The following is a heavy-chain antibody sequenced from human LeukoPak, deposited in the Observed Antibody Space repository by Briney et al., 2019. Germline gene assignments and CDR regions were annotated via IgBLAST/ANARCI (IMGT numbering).Heavy chain of an antibody. D-gene: IGHD2-15*01. V-gene: IGHV4-59*01. J-gene: IGHJ6*02. CDR2: IYYSGST. Sequence: SETLSLTCTVSGGSISSYYWSWIRQPPGKGLELIGYIYYSGSTNYNPSLKSRVTISVDTSKNQFSLKLSSVTAADTAVYYCARLMTPSYYYYYYGMDVWGQGTTVTVSS. CDR3: ARLMTPSYYYYYYGMDV. CDR1: GGSISSYY.